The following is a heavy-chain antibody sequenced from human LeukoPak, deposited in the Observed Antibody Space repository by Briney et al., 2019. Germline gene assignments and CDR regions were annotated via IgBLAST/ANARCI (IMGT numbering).Heavy chain of an antibody. CDR2: ISGSGGSI. V-gene: IGHV3-23*01. CDR1: GFTISTYG. CDR3: AKDRGWFGGSLANFDY. Sequence: PGGSLRLSCAGSGFTISTYGMTWVRQAPGKGLEWVSAISGSGGSIYYADSVKGRFTISRDNSKNTLFLQMNSLRADDTAVYYCAKDRGWFGGSLANFDYWGQGTLVTVSS. J-gene: IGHJ4*02. D-gene: IGHD3-10*01.